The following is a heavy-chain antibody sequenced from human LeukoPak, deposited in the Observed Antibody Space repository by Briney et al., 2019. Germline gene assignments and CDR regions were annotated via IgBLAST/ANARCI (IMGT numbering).Heavy chain of an antibody. V-gene: IGHV4-59*08. J-gene: IGHJ4*02. D-gene: IGHD3-10*01. Sequence: PSETLSLTCTVSGGSISSYYWSWIRQPPGKGLEWIGYIYYSGSTNYNPSLKSRVTISVDASKNQFSLKLSSVTAADTAVYYCARHDRGAFGYWGQGTLVTVSS. CDR2: IYYSGST. CDR1: GGSISSYY. CDR3: ARHDRGAFGY.